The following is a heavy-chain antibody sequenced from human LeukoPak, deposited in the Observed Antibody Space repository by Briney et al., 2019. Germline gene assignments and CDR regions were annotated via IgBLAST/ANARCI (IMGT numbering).Heavy chain of an antibody. CDR2: INPNSGGT. CDR3: ARGRRQYYDSSGYYFDY. Sequence: ASVKVSCKASGYTFTGYYMHWVRQAPGQGLEWMGWINPNSGGTNYAQKFQGRVTMTRNTSISTAYMELSSLRSEDTAVYYCARGRRQYYDSSGYYFDYWGQGTLVTVSS. CDR1: GYTFTGYY. V-gene: IGHV1-2*02. J-gene: IGHJ4*02. D-gene: IGHD3-22*01.